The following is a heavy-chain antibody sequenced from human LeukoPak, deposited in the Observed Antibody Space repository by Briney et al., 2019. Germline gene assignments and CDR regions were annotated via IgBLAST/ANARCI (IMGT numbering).Heavy chain of an antibody. CDR2: IYYSGST. CDR3: ARGGLAVVATAHFDY. J-gene: IGHJ4*02. Sequence: PSETLSLTCTVSGGSISSYYWSWIRQPPGKGLEWIGYIYYSGSTNYNPSLKGRVTISVDTSKNQFSLKLSSVTAADTAVYYCARGGLAVVATAHFDYWGQGTLVTVSS. CDR1: GGSISSYY. V-gene: IGHV4-59*01. D-gene: IGHD5-12*01.